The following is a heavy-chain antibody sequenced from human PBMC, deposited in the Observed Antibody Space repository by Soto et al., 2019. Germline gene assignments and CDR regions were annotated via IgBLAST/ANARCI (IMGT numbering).Heavy chain of an antibody. V-gene: IGHV4-59*01. CDR2: IHYSGST. D-gene: IGHD3-10*01. CDR3: AKSLWFGELSGYDY. J-gene: IGHJ4*02. CDR1: GDSISNYY. Sequence: QVQLQESGPGLVKPSETLSLTCTVSGDSISNYYWSWIRQSPGKGLEWVGYIHYSGSTNYSPSLTRRGTISVDTSKNQFSLKLSSVTAADTAVYYCAKSLWFGELSGYDYWGQGTLVTVSS.